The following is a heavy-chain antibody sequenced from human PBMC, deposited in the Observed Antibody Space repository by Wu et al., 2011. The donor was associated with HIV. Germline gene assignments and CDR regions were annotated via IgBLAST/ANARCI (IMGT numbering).Heavy chain of an antibody. CDR2: IILPLAH. V-gene: IGHV1-69*06. J-gene: IGHJ4*02. Sequence: NNPISWCDRPLGQGLEWMTRIILPLAHKLRTEVPGQSHDYRGKSTSTAYMELSSLRSEDTAVYYCARVENYGDFQFGFDDWGQGTLVTVSS. CDR3: ARVENYGDFQFGFDD. D-gene: IGHD4-17*01. CDR1: NNP.